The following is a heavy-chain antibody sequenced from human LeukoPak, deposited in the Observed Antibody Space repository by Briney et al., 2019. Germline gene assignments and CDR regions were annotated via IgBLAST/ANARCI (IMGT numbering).Heavy chain of an antibody. CDR2: IRGSGGSI. J-gene: IGHJ3*02. CDR3: ARHLVVRASDI. Sequence: GGSLRLSCAASGFTFSRYAMTWVRQAPGKGLEWVSAIRGSGGSIYYADSVKGRFTISRDNAKNSLYLQMNSLRAEDTAVYYCARHLVVRASDIWGQGTMVTVSS. CDR1: GFTFSRYA. V-gene: IGHV3-23*01. D-gene: IGHD2-2*01.